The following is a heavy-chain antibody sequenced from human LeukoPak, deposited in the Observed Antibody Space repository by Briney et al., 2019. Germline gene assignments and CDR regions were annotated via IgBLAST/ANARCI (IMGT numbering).Heavy chain of an antibody. CDR3: ASLKNYYDSSGYLVTDAFDI. Sequence: ASVKVSCKASGYTFTTYNINWVRQAPGQGLEWMGWISGYNGNTNYAQKLQGRVTMTTDTSTSTAYMELRSLKSDDTAVYYCASLKNYYDSSGYLVTDAFDIWGQGTMVTGSS. J-gene: IGHJ3*02. CDR2: ISGYNGNT. D-gene: IGHD3-22*01. CDR1: GYTFTTYN. V-gene: IGHV1-18*01.